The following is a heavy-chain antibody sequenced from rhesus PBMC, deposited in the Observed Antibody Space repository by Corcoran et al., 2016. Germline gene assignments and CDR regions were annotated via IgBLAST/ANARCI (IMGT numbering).Heavy chain of an antibody. V-gene: IGHV1S9*01. Sequence: QVQLVQSGAEVKKPGASVKLSCKASGYTFTSYYINWVRQAPGHVLEWMGWINPSNGNTGYAQKFQGRVTMTRDTSTSTAYMELSSLRSEDTAVYYCTRGAGSRNWYFDLWGPGTPITISS. CDR3: TRGAGSRNWYFDL. J-gene: IGHJ2*01. D-gene: IGHD4-29*01. CDR1: GYTFTSYY. CDR2: INPSNGNT.